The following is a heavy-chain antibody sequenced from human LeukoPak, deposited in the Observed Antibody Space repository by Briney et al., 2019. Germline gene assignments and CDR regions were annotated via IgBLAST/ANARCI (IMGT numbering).Heavy chain of an antibody. CDR1: GFTFSSYW. D-gene: IGHD3-22*01. CDR3: ARSTYYYDIDGFDI. CDR2: IKQDGSEK. J-gene: IGHJ3*02. Sequence: GGSLRLSCAAFGFTFSSYWMSWVRQAPGKGLEWVANIKQDGSEKYYVDSVKGRFTISRDNAKNSLYLQINSLRAEDTAVYYCARSTYYYDIDGFDIWGQGTMVIVSS. V-gene: IGHV3-7*01.